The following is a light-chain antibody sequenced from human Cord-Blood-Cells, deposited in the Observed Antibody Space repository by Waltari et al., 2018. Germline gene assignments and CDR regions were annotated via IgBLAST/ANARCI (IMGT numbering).Light chain of an antibody. V-gene: IGLV3-1*01. CDR1: TLGDKY. Sequence: SYELTQPPSVSVSPGQTASITCSGDTLGDKYACWYQKKPGQSPVLVIYQDSKRPSGIPGRFSGSNSGNTATLTISGTPAMDEADYYCQAWDSSTAWVFGGGTKLTVL. CDR2: QDS. J-gene: IGLJ3*02. CDR3: QAWDSSTAWV.